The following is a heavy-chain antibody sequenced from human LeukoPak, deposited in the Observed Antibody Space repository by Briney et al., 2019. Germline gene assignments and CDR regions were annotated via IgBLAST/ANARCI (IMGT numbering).Heavy chain of an antibody. CDR2: IYYSGST. CDR1: GGSISSGSYY. J-gene: IGHJ6*02. D-gene: IGHD3-10*01. CDR3: ARGYPSRRSPYYYGSGSYSHPTRYGMDV. Sequence: SETLSLTCTVSGGSISSGSYYWGWIRQPPGKGLEWIGSIYYSGSTNYNPSLKSRVTISVDTSKNQFSLKLGSVTAADTAVYYCARGYPSRRSPYYYGSGSYSHPTRYGMDVWGQGTTVTVSS. V-gene: IGHV4-39*07.